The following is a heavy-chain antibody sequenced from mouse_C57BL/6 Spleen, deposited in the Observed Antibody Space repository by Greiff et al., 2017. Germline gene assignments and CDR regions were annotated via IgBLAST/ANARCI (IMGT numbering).Heavy chain of an antibody. CDR2: INPGSGGT. Sequence: VQLQQSGAELVRPGTSVKVSCKASGYAFTNYLIEWVKQRPGQGLEWIGVINPGSGGTNYNEKFKGKATLTADKSSSTAYMQLSSLTSEDSAVYFCARSGQLGRNYVDYWGQGTTLTVSS. CDR1: GYAFTNYL. J-gene: IGHJ2*01. CDR3: ARSGQLGRNYVDY. V-gene: IGHV1-54*01. D-gene: IGHD4-1*02.